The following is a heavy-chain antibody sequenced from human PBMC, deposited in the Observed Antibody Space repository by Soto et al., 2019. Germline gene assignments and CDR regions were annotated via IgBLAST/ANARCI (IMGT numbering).Heavy chain of an antibody. CDR2: ISGSGGST. V-gene: IGHV3-23*04. Sequence: EVQLVESGGGLVQPGRSLRLYCAASGFTFDDYAMHWVRQAPGKGLEWVSDISGSGGSTYYADSVKDRFTISRDNSINRLYLQVNSLRTEDTAVYYCAHPRGYGVFDAYDIWGQGAMVTVSS. D-gene: IGHD4-17*01. CDR3: AHPRGYGVFDAYDI. CDR1: GFTFDDYA. J-gene: IGHJ3*02.